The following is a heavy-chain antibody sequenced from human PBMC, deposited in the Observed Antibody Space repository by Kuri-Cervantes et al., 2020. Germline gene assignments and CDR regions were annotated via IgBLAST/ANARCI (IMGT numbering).Heavy chain of an antibody. CDR1: GVTCSSYG. CDR3: AREGYYGSGSLYYYYYYMDV. J-gene: IGHJ6*03. V-gene: IGHV3-30*03. D-gene: IGHD3-10*01. CDR2: ISYDGSNK. Sequence: GGSLRLSCAASGVTCSSYGMHWVRQAPGKGLEWVAVISYDGSNKYYADSVKGRFTISRDNSKNTLYLQMNSLRAEDTAVYYCAREGYYGSGSLYYYYYYMDVWVKGTTVTVSS.